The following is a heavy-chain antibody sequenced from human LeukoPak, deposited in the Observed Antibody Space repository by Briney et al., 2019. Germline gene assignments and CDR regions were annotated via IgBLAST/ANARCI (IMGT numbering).Heavy chain of an antibody. V-gene: IGHV3-23*01. D-gene: IGHD4-17*01. CDR3: AKVLRGLAYYGDYRD. Sequence: GGSLRLSCAASGFTFSGYAMSWVRQAPGQGLEWVSTISGFGGSTYYADSVKGRFTISRSNSKNTLYLQMNSLRDEDTAVYYCAKVLRGLAYYGDYRDWGQGTLVTVSS. J-gene: IGHJ4*02. CDR1: GFTFSGYA. CDR2: ISGFGGST.